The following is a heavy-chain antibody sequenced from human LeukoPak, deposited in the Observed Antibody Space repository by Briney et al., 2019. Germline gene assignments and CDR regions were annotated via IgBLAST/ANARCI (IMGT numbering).Heavy chain of an antibody. CDR1: GGSISTSYY. CDR3: ARSSNGVSQFDY. V-gene: IGHV4-39*01. Sequence: SETLPLTCTVSGGSISTSYYWGWIHQPPGRGQGGIGSIYYSGTTYYNPSLKSRVTISGDTAKNQFSLKLSSVTAADTAVYYCARSSNGVSQFDYWGQGTLVTVSS. J-gene: IGHJ4*02. D-gene: IGHD2-8*01. CDR2: IYYSGTT.